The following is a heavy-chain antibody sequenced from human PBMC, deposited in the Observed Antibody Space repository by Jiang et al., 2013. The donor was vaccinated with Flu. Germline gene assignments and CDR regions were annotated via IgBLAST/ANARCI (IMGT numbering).Heavy chain of an antibody. J-gene: IGHJ2*01. CDR3: ARHADREYDYVWGSYRYWYFDL. Sequence: IRQPPGRDWSGLGISITVGAPTTTPPSRVEVTISVDTSKNQXSLKLSSVTAADTAVYYCARHADREYDYVWGSYRYWYFDLWGRGTLVTVSS. D-gene: IGHD3-16*02. CDR2: SITVGAP. V-gene: IGHV4-59*08.